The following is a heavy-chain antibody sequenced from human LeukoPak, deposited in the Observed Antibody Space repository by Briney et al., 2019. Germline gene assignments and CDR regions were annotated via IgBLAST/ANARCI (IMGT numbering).Heavy chain of an antibody. Sequence: GSSVKVSCKASGGTFSTYAINWVRQAPGQRLEWMGRIIPIFGTTDYAQKFQDRVTFTADRSTSTTYMDLSSLTSEDTAVYYCARAPNDFGDYPFDFWGQGTLVTVSS. CDR1: GGTFSTYA. CDR3: ARAPNDFGDYPFDF. D-gene: IGHD4-17*01. J-gene: IGHJ4*02. V-gene: IGHV1-69*06. CDR2: IIPIFGTT.